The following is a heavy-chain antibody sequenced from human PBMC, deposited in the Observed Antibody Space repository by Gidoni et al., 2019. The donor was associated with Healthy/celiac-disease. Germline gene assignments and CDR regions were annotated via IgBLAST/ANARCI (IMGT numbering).Heavy chain of an antibody. CDR2: IGRSSTYI. D-gene: IGHD6-6*01. CDR3: ARGSRGSSSSFN. J-gene: IGHJ4*02. Sequence: EVQLVESGGGLVKPGGSLRLSCPASGSTFSRYSMNWVRQAPGKGLEWVSSIGRSSTYIYYGDSVKGRFTMSRDNANNSLYLQMNSLRAEDTAMYYCARGSRGSSSSFNWGQGTLVTVSS. CDR1: GSTFSRYS. V-gene: IGHV3-21*01.